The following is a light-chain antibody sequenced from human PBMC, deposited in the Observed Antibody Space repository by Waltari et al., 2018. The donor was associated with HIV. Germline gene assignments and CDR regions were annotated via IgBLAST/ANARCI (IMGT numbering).Light chain of an antibody. CDR2: DVS. V-gene: IGKV3-20*01. CDR3: QQYASTPYT. Sequence: EIVLTQSPGTLSLFPGDRVTLSCKASQSVTGTYLAWYHQRPGQAPRLLMFDVSAGATDIPDRFSASGSVTDFTLNISRVEPEDFGLYYCQQYASTPYTFGQGTKLEI. CDR1: QSVTGTY. J-gene: IGKJ2*01.